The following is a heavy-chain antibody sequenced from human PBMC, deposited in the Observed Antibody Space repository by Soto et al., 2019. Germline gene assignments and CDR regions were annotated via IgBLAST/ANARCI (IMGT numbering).Heavy chain of an antibody. Sequence: PGGSLRLSCAASGFTFSSYAMHWVRQAPGKWLEWVAVISYDGSNKYYADSVKGRFTISRDNSKNTLYLQMNSLRAEDTAVYYCARDGPGYDFWSGYSQTHYYYYGMDVWGQGXTVTVYS. J-gene: IGHJ6*02. CDR3: ARDGPGYDFWSGYSQTHYYYYGMDV. D-gene: IGHD3-3*01. CDR2: ISYDGSNK. V-gene: IGHV3-30-3*01. CDR1: GFTFSSYA.